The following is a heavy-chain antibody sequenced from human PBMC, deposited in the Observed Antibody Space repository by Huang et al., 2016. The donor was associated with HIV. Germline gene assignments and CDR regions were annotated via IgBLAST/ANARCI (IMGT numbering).Heavy chain of an antibody. V-gene: IGHV5-51*01. D-gene: IGHD1-7*01. Sequence: EVQLVQSGAEVKKPGESLKFSCKGSGYSFSTYWVGWVRQMPGKGLEWMGIIYPGDADTRYSPSFQGQVTISADKSINTAYLQGSSLKASDTAIYYCARQGTLASLDFWGQGTLVTVSS. CDR2: IYPGDADT. J-gene: IGHJ4*02. CDR3: ARQGTLASLDF. CDR1: GYSFSTYW.